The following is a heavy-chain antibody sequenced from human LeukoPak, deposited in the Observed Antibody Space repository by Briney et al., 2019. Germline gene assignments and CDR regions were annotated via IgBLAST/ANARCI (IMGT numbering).Heavy chain of an antibody. CDR3: ASLPALWFGELLPISQYYFDY. J-gene: IGHJ4*02. D-gene: IGHD3-10*01. V-gene: IGHV4-39*01. CDR1: GGSISNSLYY. CDR2: IYYSGST. Sequence: SETLSLTCTVFGGSISNSLYYWAWFRQPPGKGLEWIGSIYYSGSTYYNPSLKSRVTISVDTSKNQFSLKLSSVTAADTAVYYCASLPALWFGELLPISQYYFDYWGQGTLVTVSS.